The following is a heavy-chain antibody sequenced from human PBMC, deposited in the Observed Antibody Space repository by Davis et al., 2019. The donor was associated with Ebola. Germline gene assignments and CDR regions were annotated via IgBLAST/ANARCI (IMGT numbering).Heavy chain of an antibody. CDR1: GFTFRSYS. CDR3: AVHGTGGVCSDY. J-gene: IGHJ4*02. CDR2: ITSISSYI. V-gene: IGHV3-21*01. D-gene: IGHD2-8*02. Sequence: GDSLKLSRAASGFTFRSYSMHWVRQPPGQWLERVSSITSISSYIYYADSVKGRFTISRDNAKNSLYLQMNSLRAEDTAVYYCAVHGTGGVCSDYWGRGTLVTVSS.